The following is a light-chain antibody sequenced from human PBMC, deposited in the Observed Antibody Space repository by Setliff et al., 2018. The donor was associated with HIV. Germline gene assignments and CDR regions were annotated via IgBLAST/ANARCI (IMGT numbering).Light chain of an antibody. Sequence: SVSGSPGQSITIFCIGTSSDIGGYKYVSWYQQHPGKAPKLMISDVTNRPSGVSSRFSGSKSGNTASLTISGLQAEDEADYYCSSYTSSITLYVFGTGTKVTV. J-gene: IGLJ1*01. CDR2: DVT. CDR3: SSYTSSITLYV. V-gene: IGLV2-14*03. CDR1: SSDIGGYKY.